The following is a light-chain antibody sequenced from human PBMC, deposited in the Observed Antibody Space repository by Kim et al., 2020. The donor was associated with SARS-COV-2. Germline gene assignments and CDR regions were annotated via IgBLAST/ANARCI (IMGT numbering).Light chain of an antibody. Sequence: ASVGDRVTIPCRASQSISSWLAWYQQKPGKDPKLLIYAASSWQSGVPARFSGSGSGTDFTLTISSLQPEDFASYYCQQANNFPITFGQGTRLEIK. CDR2: AAS. V-gene: IGKV1-12*01. CDR3: QQANNFPIT. CDR1: QSISSW. J-gene: IGKJ5*01.